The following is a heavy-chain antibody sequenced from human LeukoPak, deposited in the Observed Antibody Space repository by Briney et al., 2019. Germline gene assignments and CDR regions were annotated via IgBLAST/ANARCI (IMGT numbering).Heavy chain of an antibody. Sequence: ASVKVSCKASGYTFTSYYMHWVRQAPGQGLEWMGIINPSGGSTSYAQKFQGRVTMTRDMSTSTVYMELSSLRSEDTAVYYCARAFATTLHTNWFDPWGQGTLVTVSS. CDR2: INPSGGST. CDR1: GYTFTSYY. CDR3: ARAFATTLHTNWFDP. J-gene: IGHJ5*02. V-gene: IGHV1-46*01. D-gene: IGHD1-14*01.